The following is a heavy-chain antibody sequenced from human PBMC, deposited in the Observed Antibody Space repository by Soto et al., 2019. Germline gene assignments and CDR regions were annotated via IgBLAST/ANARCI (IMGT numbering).Heavy chain of an antibody. CDR1: GGSIISDY. CDR2: IYYSGDT. CDR3: ARRGFYMLTFGVGDANAFDI. V-gene: IGHV4-59*13. D-gene: IGHD3-16*01. Sequence: PSETLSLTCTVSGGSIISDYWIWIRQPPGKGLEWIGYIYYSGDTNYNPSLKSRVTIAVDTSKNQFSLKLTSVTAADTAMYYCARRGFYMLTFGVGDANAFDIWGQGTMVTVSS. J-gene: IGHJ3*02.